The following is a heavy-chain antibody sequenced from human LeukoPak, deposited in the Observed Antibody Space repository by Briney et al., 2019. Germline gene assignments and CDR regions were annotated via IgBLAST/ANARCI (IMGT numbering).Heavy chain of an antibody. Sequence: GGSLRLSCAASGFTFSTYSMHWVRQAPGKGLQWVSHIRSDGSTTYCADSVKGRFTISRDNSKNTLYLQMISLRPEDTAVYYCVKDHGYYDLDSGGQGTLVTVSS. V-gene: IGHV3-30*02. CDR1: GFTFSTYS. J-gene: IGHJ4*02. CDR2: IRSDGSTT. D-gene: IGHD4-17*01. CDR3: VKDHGYYDLDS.